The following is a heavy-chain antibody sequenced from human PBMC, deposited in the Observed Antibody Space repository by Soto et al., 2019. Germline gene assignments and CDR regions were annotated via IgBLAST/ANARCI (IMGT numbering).Heavy chain of an antibody. CDR3: ARGRLLWTRYYYYGMDV. J-gene: IGHJ6*02. D-gene: IGHD3-16*01. Sequence: GASVKVSCKASGGTFSSYAISWVRQAPGQGLEWMGGIIPIFGTANYAQKFQGRVTITADESTSTAYMELSSLRSEDTAVYYCARGRLLWTRYYYYGMDVWGQGTTVTVSS. CDR1: GGTFSSYA. V-gene: IGHV1-69*13. CDR2: IIPIFGTA.